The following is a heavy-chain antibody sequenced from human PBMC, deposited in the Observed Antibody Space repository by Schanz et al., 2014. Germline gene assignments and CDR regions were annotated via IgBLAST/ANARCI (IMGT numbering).Heavy chain of an antibody. CDR2: ISGSGGST. J-gene: IGHJ4*02. V-gene: IGHV3-23*04. Sequence: EVQLVESGGGLVQPGGSLRLSCTASGFTFSDYWMSWVRQAPGKGLEWVSAISGSGGSTYYADSVKGRFTISRDNSKNTLYLQMNSLRPEDTAVYYCARGGFGEVSYFDYWGQGALVTVSS. D-gene: IGHD3-10*01. CDR3: ARGGFGEVSYFDY. CDR1: GFTFSDYW.